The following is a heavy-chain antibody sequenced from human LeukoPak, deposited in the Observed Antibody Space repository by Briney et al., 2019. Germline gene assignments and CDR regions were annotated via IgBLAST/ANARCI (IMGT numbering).Heavy chain of an antibody. CDR2: INPNSDDT. D-gene: IGHD6-19*01. V-gene: IGHV1-2*02. Sequence: GASVKVSCEASGYTFTAYYIHWVRQAPGQGLEWMGWINPNSDDTNYPQNFQGRVTMTRDTSINTAYMELSRLKSDDTAVYYCARGHSSAFFTFDYWGQGTLVTVSS. CDR3: ARGHSSAFFTFDY. CDR1: GYTFTAYY. J-gene: IGHJ4*02.